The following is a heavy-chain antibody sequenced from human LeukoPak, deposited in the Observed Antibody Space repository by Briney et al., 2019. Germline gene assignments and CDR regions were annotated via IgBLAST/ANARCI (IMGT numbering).Heavy chain of an antibody. J-gene: IGHJ4*02. CDR2: ISGSGGST. CDR3: AKGPPKYYYDSSGTDY. V-gene: IGHV3-23*01. D-gene: IGHD3-22*01. CDR1: GFTFSSYA. Sequence: GGSLRLSCAASGFTFSSYAMSWVRQAPGKGLEWVSAISGSGGSTYYADSVKGRFTISRDNSKNTLCLQMNSLRAEDTAVYYCAKGPPKYYYDSSGTDYWGQGTLVTVSS.